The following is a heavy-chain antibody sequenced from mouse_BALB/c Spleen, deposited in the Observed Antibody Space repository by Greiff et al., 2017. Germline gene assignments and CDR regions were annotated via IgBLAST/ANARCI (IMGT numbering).Heavy chain of an antibody. CDR2: ISYDGSN. CDR3: AREGCPYGFDY. CDR1: GYSITSGYY. J-gene: IGHJ2*01. Sequence: EVKLQESGPGLVKPSQSLSLTCSVSGYSITSGYYWNWIRQFPGNKLEWMGYISYDGSNNYNPSLKNRISITRDTSKNQFFLKLNSVTTEDTATYYCAREGCPYGFDYWGQGTTLTVSS. D-gene: IGHD1-1*01. V-gene: IGHV3-6*02.